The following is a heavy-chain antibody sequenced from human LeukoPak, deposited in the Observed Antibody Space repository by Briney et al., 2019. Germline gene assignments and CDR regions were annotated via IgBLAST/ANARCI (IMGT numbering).Heavy chain of an antibody. CDR1: GGSVSGGDYF. CDR2: IYYSGST. Sequence: PSETLSLTCTVSGGSVSGGDYFWSWIRQPPGKGLEWIGHIYYSGSTYYNPSLKSRVTISVDTSKNQFSLKLSSVTAADTAVYYCARVCSNTSCLLDYWGQGTLVTASS. D-gene: IGHD2-2*01. CDR3: ARVCSNTSCLLDY. J-gene: IGHJ4*02. V-gene: IGHV4-30-4*08.